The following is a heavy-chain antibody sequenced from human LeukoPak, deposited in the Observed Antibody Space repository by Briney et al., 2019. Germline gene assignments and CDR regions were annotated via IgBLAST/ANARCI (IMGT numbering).Heavy chain of an antibody. D-gene: IGHD5-24*01. CDR3: ARTEVGDGFNLFGY. CDR2: IYYSGST. J-gene: IGHJ4*02. Sequence: SETLSLTCTVSGGSISSYYWSWIRQPPGKGLEWIGYIYYSGSTNYNPSLKSRVTISVDTSKNQFSLKLSSVTAADTVVYYYARTEVGDGFNLFGYWGQGTLVTVSS. CDR1: GGSISSYY. V-gene: IGHV4-59*01.